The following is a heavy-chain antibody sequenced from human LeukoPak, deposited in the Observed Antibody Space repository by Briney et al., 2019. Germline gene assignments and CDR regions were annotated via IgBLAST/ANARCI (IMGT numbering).Heavy chain of an antibody. Sequence: PSETLSLTCTVSGGSISSYYWSWIRQPPGKGLEWIGYIYYSGSNNYNPSLKSRVTISVDTSKNQFSLKLSSVTAADTAVYYCAREMGSLGYYYDSSGPLDGWGQGTLVTVSS. V-gene: IGHV4-59*01. CDR3: AREMGSLGYYYDSSGPLDG. J-gene: IGHJ4*02. D-gene: IGHD3-22*01. CDR1: GGSISSYY. CDR2: IYYSGSN.